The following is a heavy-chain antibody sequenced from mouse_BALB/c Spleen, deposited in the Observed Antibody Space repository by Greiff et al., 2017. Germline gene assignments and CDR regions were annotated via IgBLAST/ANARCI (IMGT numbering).Heavy chain of an antibody. D-gene: IGHD1-1*01. J-gene: IGHJ2*01. V-gene: IGHV5-12-1*01. CDR1: GFAFSSYD. CDR3: ARHITTVVAPFDY. CDR2: ISSGGGRT. Sequence: EVKLMESGGGLVKPGGSLKLSCAASGFAFSSYDMSWVRQTPEKRLEWVAYISSGGGRTYYPDTVKGRFTISRDNAKKTLYLQRSSLKSEDTAMYYGARHITTVVAPFDYWGPGTTLTVSS.